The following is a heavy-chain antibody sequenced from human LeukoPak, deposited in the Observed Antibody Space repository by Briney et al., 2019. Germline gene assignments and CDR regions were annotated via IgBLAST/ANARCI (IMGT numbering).Heavy chain of an antibody. CDR2: IIPILGIA. Sequence: EASVKVSCKASGYTFTSYGISWVRQAPGQGLEWMGRIIPILGIANYAQKFQGRVTITADKSTSTAYMELSSLRSEDTAVYYCAGTYYYDSSGYYYPDYWGQGTLVTVSS. J-gene: IGHJ4*02. D-gene: IGHD3-22*01. CDR1: GYTFTSYG. V-gene: IGHV1-69*04. CDR3: AGTYYYDSSGYYYPDY.